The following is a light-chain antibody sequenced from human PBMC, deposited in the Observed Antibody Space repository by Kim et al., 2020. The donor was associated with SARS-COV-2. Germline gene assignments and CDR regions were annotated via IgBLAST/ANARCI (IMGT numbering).Light chain of an antibody. Sequence: GKTARITCGGNNIGSKSGHWYQKKPGQAPVLVIYYDSDRPSGIPERFSGSNSGNTATLTISRVEAGDEADYYCQVWDSSSDHPNGVFGGGTQLTVL. CDR2: YDS. CDR3: QVWDSSSDHPNGV. V-gene: IGLV3-21*04. CDR1: NIGSKS. J-gene: IGLJ3*02.